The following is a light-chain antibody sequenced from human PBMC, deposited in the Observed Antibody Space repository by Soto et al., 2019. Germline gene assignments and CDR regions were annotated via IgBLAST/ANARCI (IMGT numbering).Light chain of an antibody. CDR2: RNN. V-gene: IGLV1-47*01. CDR1: SSNIGSNY. CDR3: AAWDDSLSVLYV. J-gene: IGLJ1*01. Sequence: SVLTQPPSASGTPGQRVTISCSGSSSNIGSNYVYWYQQLPGTAPKLLIYRNNRRPSGVPDRFSGSKSGTSASLAISGLRSEDEADYYCAAWDDSLSVLYVFGTGTKVTVL.